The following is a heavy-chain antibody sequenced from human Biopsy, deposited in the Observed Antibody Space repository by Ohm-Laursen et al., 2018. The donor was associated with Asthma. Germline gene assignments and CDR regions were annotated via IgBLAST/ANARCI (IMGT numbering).Heavy chain of an antibody. CDR3: ARAVDYFHYYGIDV. Sequence: SVKVSCKASGYTFNSAGITWVRQAPGQGLEWMGWISVYNGNTKVAQKLQDRVTMITDTSTSTAYMELRSLRSDDTAVYFCARAVDYFHYYGIDVWGQGTTVTVS. D-gene: IGHD2/OR15-2a*01. J-gene: IGHJ6*02. V-gene: IGHV1-18*01. CDR2: ISVYNGNT. CDR1: GYTFNSAG.